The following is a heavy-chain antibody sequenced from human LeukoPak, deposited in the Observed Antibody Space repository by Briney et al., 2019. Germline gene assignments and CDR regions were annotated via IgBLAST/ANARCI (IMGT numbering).Heavy chain of an antibody. V-gene: IGHV3-20*04. J-gene: IGHJ4*02. CDR1: GFTFDDYG. CDR3: ARGTYDILAGYPIPYFDY. CDR2: INWNGGST. Sequence: PGGSLRLSCAASGFTFDDYGMSWVRQAPGKGLEWVSGINWNGGSTGYADSVKGRFTISRDNAKNSLYLQMNSLRAEDTALYYCARGTYDILAGYPIPYFDYWGQGTLVTVSS. D-gene: IGHD3-9*01.